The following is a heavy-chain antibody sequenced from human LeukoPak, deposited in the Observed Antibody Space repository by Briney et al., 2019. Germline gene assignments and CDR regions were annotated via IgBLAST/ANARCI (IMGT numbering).Heavy chain of an antibody. CDR2: ISGSGGST. CDR1: GFTFSSYA. CDR3: AKGRCSSTSCSAWDY. D-gene: IGHD2-2*01. V-gene: IGHV3-23*01. J-gene: IGHJ4*02. Sequence: GGSLRLSCAACGFTFSSYAMSWVRQAPGKGLEWVSAISGSGGSTYYADSVKGRFTISRDNSKNTLYLQMNSLRAEDTAVYYCAKGRCSSTSCSAWDYWGQGTLVTVSS.